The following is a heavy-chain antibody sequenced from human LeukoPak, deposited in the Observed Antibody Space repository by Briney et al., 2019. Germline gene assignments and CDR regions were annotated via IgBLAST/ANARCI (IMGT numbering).Heavy chain of an antibody. V-gene: IGHV4-34*01. CDR3: ARRSMYSTSSGLTP. D-gene: IGHD6-6*01. CDR2: INDGGST. Sequence: PGGSLRLSCAASGFTFSSYWMSWVRQPPGKGLEWIGEINDGGSTNYIPSLKSRVTISLDTSRNQVSLRVSSVTAADTAVYYCARRSMYSTSSGLTPWGQGTLVIVSS. CDR1: GFTFSSYW. J-gene: IGHJ4*02.